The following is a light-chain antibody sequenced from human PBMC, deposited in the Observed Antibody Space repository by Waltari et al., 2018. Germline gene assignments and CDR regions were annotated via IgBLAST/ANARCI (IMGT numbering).Light chain of an antibody. Sequence: QSALTQPASVSGSPGQSITISCPGTSSAVGGYNYFPWYQKHPGKAPKFMIYDVSQRPSGVSNRFSGSRSGNTASLTISGLQAEDEADYYCSSYTSSSTWVFGGGTKLTVL. J-gene: IGLJ3*02. CDR1: SSAVGGYNY. CDR2: DVS. CDR3: SSYTSSSTWV. V-gene: IGLV2-14*01.